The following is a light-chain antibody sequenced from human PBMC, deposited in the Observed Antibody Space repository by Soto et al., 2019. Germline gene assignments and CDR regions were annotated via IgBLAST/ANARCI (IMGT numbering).Light chain of an antibody. J-gene: IGKJ2*01. CDR1: QSVSSSY. CDR3: QKYGSSPYT. CDR2: GAS. V-gene: IGKV3-20*01. Sequence: EIVLTQSPGTLSLSPGERATLSCRASQSVSSSYLAWYQQKPGQAPRLLIYGASSRATGIPDRFSGSGSGTDFTLTISRLEPDDFAVYYCQKYGSSPYTFGQGTKLEIK.